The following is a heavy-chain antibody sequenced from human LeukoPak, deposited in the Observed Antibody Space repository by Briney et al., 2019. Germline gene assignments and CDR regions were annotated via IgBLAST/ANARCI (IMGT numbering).Heavy chain of an antibody. D-gene: IGHD1-1*01. Sequence: PSETLSLTCAVYGGSFSNYYWNWIRQPPGRGLEWIGEINHSGGANYNPSLKSRVAISVDTSNNQVSLKLRTVTAADTAVYYCARDIQLPVRSGFDLWGQGTMVTVSS. J-gene: IGHJ3*01. CDR1: GGSFSNYY. CDR2: INHSGGA. CDR3: ARDIQLPVRSGFDL. V-gene: IGHV4-34*01.